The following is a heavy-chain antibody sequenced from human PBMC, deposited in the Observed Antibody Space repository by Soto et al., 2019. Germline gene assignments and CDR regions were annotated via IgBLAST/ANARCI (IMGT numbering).Heavy chain of an antibody. V-gene: IGHV1-2*02. CDR1: GYTFTGYY. Sequence: QVQLVQSGAEVKKPGASVKVSCKASGYTFTGYYMHWVRQAPGQGLEWMGWINPNSGGTNYAQKFQGRVTMTRDTSISTAYMELSRLRSDDTAVYYCASEYSSSEWCYYYYGMDVWGQGTTVTVSS. D-gene: IGHD6-6*01. CDR2: INPNSGGT. J-gene: IGHJ6*02. CDR3: ASEYSSSEWCYYYYGMDV.